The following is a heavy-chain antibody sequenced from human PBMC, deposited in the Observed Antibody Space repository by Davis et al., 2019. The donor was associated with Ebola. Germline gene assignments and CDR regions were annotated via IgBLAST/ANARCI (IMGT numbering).Heavy chain of an antibody. CDR1: GGYISGYY. J-gene: IGHJ3*02. D-gene: IGHD6-13*01. Sequence: MPSETLSLTCTVSGGYISGYYWSWIRQPPGKGLEWIGNLYHGGGTNYSPSLKSRLTISVDTSKNQFSLKLSSVTAADTAVYYCAREGSSSWNDAFDIWGQGTMVTVSS. CDR2: LYHGGGT. V-gene: IGHV4-59*12. CDR3: AREGSSSWNDAFDI.